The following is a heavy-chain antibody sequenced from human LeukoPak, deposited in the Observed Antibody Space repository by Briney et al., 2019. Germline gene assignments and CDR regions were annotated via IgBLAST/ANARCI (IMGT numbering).Heavy chain of an antibody. J-gene: IGHJ5*02. CDR1: GYTLTELS. CDR3: ARGSPLGFDP. V-gene: IGHV1-24*01. CDR2: FDPEDGET. Sequence: ASVKVSCKVSGYTLTELSMHWVRQAPGKGLEWMGGFDPEDGETIYAQKFQGRVTMTRNTSISTAYMELSSLRSEDTAVYYCARGSPLGFDPWGQGTLVTVSS. D-gene: IGHD2-15*01.